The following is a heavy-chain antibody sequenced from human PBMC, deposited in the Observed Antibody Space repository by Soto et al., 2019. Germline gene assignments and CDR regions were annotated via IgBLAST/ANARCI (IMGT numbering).Heavy chain of an antibody. D-gene: IGHD2-8*01. CDR2: VYYRGRS. Sequence: LSLTCTVSGGSVSNSNYYWGWIRQSPGKGLEWIGSVYYRGRSYSKSSVKSRVTISVDTSKNQFSLNLNSVTASDTAVYFCVSQRTSVLTQAYFDYWGPGALVTVS. V-gene: IGHV4-39*01. J-gene: IGHJ4*02. CDR1: GGSVSNSNYY. CDR3: VSQRTSVLTQAYFDY.